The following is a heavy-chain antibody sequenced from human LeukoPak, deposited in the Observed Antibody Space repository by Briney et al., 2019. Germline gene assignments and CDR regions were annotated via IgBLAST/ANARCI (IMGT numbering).Heavy chain of an antibody. CDR1: GYTFTGYY. D-gene: IGHD2-2*01. CDR2: INPNSGAT. J-gene: IGHJ5*02. V-gene: IGHV1-2*02. Sequence: ASVKVSCKAPGYTFTGYYMHCVRQAPGQGLEWMGWINPNSGATTYAQKFQGTFTITRDPSISTAYLELSRLRSDDTAVYYCASRGYCSSTSCSAPFDPWGQGTLVTVSS. CDR3: ASRGYCSSTSCSAPFDP.